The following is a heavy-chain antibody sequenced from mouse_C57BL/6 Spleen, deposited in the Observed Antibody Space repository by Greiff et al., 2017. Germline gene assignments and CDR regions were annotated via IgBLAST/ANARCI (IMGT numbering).Heavy chain of an antibody. D-gene: IGHD2-5*01. CDR3: AREDDSNSRAMDY. J-gene: IGHJ4*01. V-gene: IGHV1-20*01. Sequence: VQLQQSGPELVKPGDSVTISCKASGYSFTGYFMNWVMQSHGKSLEWIGRINPYNGDTFYNQKFKGKATLTVDKSSSTAHMELRSLTSEDSAVYYCAREDDSNSRAMDYWGQGTSVTVSS. CDR2: INPYNGDT. CDR1: GYSFTGYF.